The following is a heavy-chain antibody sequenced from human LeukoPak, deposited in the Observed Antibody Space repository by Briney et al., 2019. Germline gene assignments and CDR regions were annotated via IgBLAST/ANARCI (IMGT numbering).Heavy chain of an antibody. Sequence: ASVKVSCKASGGTFSSYAISWVRQAPGQGLEWMGGIVPIFGTANYAQKFQGRVTITADESTSTAYMELSSLRSEDTAVYYCAREDTMIVVGVLARAFDIWGQGTMVTVSS. D-gene: IGHD3-22*01. J-gene: IGHJ3*02. CDR1: GGTFSSYA. V-gene: IGHV1-69*13. CDR3: AREDTMIVVGVLARAFDI. CDR2: IVPIFGTA.